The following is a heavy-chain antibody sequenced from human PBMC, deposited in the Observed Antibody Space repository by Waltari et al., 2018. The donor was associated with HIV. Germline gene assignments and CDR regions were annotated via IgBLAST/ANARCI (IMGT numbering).Heavy chain of an antibody. J-gene: IGHJ5*02. D-gene: IGHD2-21*01. Sequence: VQLQESGPGLVKPSETLSLTCSVYGASVGRGSYYWSWMRQPPGKGVEWIGNIDYTGRANYNPSLKTRVTISADTSKNHLSLKLTSVTAGDTAIYYCARVVASAGLRFDRWGQGSLVTVSS. CDR2: IDYTGRA. CDR1: GASVGRGSYY. V-gene: IGHV4-61*03. CDR3: ARVVASAGLRFDR.